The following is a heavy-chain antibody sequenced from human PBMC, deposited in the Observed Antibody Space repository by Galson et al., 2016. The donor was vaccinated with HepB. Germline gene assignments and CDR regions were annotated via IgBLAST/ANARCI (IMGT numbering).Heavy chain of an antibody. CDR2: IYSGGSP. CDR1: GFTVSTNY. J-gene: IGHJ4*02. Sequence: SLRLSCAASGFTVSTNYMIWVRQAPGKGLEWVSSIYSGGSPYYADSVKGRFTISRDNSKNTVYRQMNSLRAEDTAVYYCARGVVGATTSERRQYFDYWGQGTLVTVSS. V-gene: IGHV3-53*01. CDR3: ARGVVGATTSERRQYFDY. D-gene: IGHD1-26*01.